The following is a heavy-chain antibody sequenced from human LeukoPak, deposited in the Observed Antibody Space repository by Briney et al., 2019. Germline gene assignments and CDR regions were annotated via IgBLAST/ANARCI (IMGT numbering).Heavy chain of an antibody. CDR1: GFTYSTSW. D-gene: IGHD4-17*01. V-gene: IGHV4-34*01. J-gene: IGHJ5*02. CDR3: ARKTTVTTCWFDP. Sequence: PGGSLRLSCAASGFTYSTSWMSWIRQPPGKGLEWIGEINHSGSTNYNPSLKSRVTISVDTSKNQFSLKLSSVTAADTAVYYCARKTTVTTCWFDPWGQGTLVTVSS. CDR2: INHSGST.